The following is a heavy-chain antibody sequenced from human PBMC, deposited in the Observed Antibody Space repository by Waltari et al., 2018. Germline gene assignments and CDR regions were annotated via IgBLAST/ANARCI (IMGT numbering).Heavy chain of an antibody. Sequence: QVQLVQSGAEVKKPGSSVKVSCKASGGSFSTYTISWVRQAPGKGLEYRGGITPEFRRTNYAEKFQGVGSITADEVTTTVYMELKTLKHEDTAIYFCAKGESMVQWGGGYYGLDVWGQGTSVAVVS. CDR2: ITPEFRRT. CDR1: GGSFSTYT. V-gene: IGHV1-69*13. D-gene: IGHD3-10*01. CDR3: AKGESMVQWGGGYYGLDV. J-gene: IGHJ6*01.